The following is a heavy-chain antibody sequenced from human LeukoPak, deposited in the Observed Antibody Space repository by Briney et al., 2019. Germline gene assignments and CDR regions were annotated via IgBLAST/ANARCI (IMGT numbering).Heavy chain of an antibody. CDR2: IYHTGST. CDR1: GGSVSDYY. D-gene: IGHD1-26*01. CDR3: ARVVVGATRGLFDY. J-gene: IGHJ4*02. V-gene: IGHV4-59*08. Sequence: SETLSLTCTISGGSVSDYYWSWIRQSPGKGLEWIGYIYHTGSTSYSPSLKSRVTISADTSKNQFSLKLSSVTAADTAVYYCARVVVGATRGLFDYWGQGTLVTVSS.